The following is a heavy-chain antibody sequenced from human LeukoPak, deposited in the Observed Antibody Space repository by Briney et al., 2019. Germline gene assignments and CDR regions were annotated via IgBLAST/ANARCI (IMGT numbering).Heavy chain of an antibody. V-gene: IGHV3-21*01. CDR2: ISTTNSYI. CDR1: GFTFSSYP. Sequence: GSLRLSCAASGFTFSSYPLNWVRQAPGKGLGWVSSISTTNSYIYYADSVKGRFTISRDNAKNSLYLQMNSLRAEDTAVYYCATDMVRGVIAFDIWGQGTMVTVSS. J-gene: IGHJ3*02. CDR3: ATDMVRGVIAFDI. D-gene: IGHD3-10*01.